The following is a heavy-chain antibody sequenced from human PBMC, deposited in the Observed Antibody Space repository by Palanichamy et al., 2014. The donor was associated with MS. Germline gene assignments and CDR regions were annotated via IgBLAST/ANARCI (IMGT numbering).Heavy chain of an antibody. J-gene: IGHJ4*02. CDR3: ASSTWDY. Sequence: EVRGGGAVGEACHTAGGSLRLSCAASGFTFRTYAMSWFRQPPGKGLEWVSAIGGSRGDTYYADSVKGRFTISRDNSKNTVYLQMDSLRVEDTALYYCASSTWDYWGQGTLVTVSS. V-gene: IGHV3-23*04. CDR1: GFTFRTYA. D-gene: IGHD6-13*01. CDR2: IGGSRGDT.